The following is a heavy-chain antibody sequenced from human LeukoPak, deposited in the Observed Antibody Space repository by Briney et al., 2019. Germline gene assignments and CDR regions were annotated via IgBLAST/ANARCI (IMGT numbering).Heavy chain of an antibody. CDR2: IHSSGSI. CDR1: GGSISSYY. D-gene: IGHD5-18*01. V-gene: IGHV4-4*07. J-gene: IGHJ6*03. CDR3: ARTTEGGYTYDYFYYYYMDV. Sequence: SETLSLTCTVSGGSISSYYWSWIRQPAGKGLEWIGRIHSSGSINYNPSLKSRVTISVDTSKNQFSLKVSSVTAADTAVYYCARTTEGGYTYDYFYYYYMDVWGKGTTVTISS.